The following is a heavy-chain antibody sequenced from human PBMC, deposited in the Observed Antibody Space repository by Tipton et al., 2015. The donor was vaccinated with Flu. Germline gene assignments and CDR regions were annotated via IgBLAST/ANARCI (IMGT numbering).Heavy chain of an antibody. Sequence: TLSLTCTVSGGSISSGGHYWSWIRQHPEKGLEWIGYIYYSGSTYYNPSLKSRVTISVDTSKNHFSLKLTSVTAADTAVYYCARDRREFDSSGYRYPMDVWGQGTTVTVSS. D-gene: IGHD6-25*01. CDR3: ARDRREFDSSGYRYPMDV. V-gene: IGHV4-31*03. J-gene: IGHJ6*02. CDR2: IYYSGST. CDR1: GGSISSGGHY.